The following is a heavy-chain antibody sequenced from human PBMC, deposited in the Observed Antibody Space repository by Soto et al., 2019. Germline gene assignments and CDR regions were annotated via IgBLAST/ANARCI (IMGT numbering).Heavy chain of an antibody. D-gene: IGHD4-4*01. V-gene: IGHV3-48*03. J-gene: IGHJ6*02. CDR1: GFTFSSYE. CDR2: ISSSGSTK. Sequence: GGSLRLSCAASGFTFSSYEMNWVRQAPGKGLEWVSYISSSGSTKNYADSVKGRYTNSRDNAKNSLYLQMNSLRAEDTAVYYCARVLTYSNYEYYYYYYGMDVWGQGTTVTVSS. CDR3: ARVLTYSNYEYYYYYYGMDV.